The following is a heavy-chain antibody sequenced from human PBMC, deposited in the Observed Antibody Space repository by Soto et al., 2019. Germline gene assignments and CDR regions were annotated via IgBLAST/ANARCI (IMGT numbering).Heavy chain of an antibody. V-gene: IGHV3-23*01. D-gene: IGHD3-3*01. J-gene: IGHJ4*02. CDR1: GFTFSSYA. CDR2: ISGSGGST. Sequence: GALRLSCAASGFTFSSYAMSWVRQAPGKGLEWVSAISGSGGSTYYADSAKGRFTISRDNSKNTLYLQMNSLRAEDTAVYYCASDRVTIFGVVIIPSDYWGQGTLVTVSS. CDR3: ASDRVTIFGVVIIPSDY.